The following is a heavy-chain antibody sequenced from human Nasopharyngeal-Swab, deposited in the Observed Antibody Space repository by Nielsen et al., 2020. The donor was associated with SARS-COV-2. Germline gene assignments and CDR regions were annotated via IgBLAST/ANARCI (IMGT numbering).Heavy chain of an antibody. J-gene: IGHJ3*02. V-gene: IGHV4-31*02. CDR3: ARAPRITIFGVVQAFDI. Sequence: SRQAPGKGLEWIGYIYYSGSTYYNPSLKSRVTISVDTSKNQFSLKLSSVTAADTAVYYCARAPRITIFGVVQAFDIWGQGTMVTVSS. CDR2: IYYSGST. D-gene: IGHD3-3*01.